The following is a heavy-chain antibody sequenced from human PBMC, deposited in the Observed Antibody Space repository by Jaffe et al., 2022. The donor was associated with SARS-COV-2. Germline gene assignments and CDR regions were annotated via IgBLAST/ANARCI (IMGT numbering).Heavy chain of an antibody. CDR3: AREGGWYYFDN. J-gene: IGHJ4*02. CDR1: GFTFTDYE. Sequence: EVQLVESGGGLVQPGGSLRLSCAASGFTFTDYEFHWVRQAPGKGLEWVSHITSSGTSKYYADSAKGRFTVSRDNANNFLYLQMNSLRAEDTAFYFCAREGGWYYFDNWGQGTLVTVSS. V-gene: IGHV3-48*03. D-gene: IGHD6-19*01. CDR2: ITSSGTSK.